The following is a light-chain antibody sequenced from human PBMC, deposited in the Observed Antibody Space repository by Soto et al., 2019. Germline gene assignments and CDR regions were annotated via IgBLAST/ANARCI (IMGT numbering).Light chain of an antibody. CDR1: SSDIGAGYD. Sequence: QSVLTQPPSVSGAPGQRVTISCTGSSSDIGAGYDVHWYQQLPGTAPRLLIYANINRPSGVPDRFSGSKSGTSASLAITGLQADDEADYYCQSYDSSLSVYVFGTGTKGTVL. CDR3: QSYDSSLSVYV. J-gene: IGLJ1*01. V-gene: IGLV1-40*01. CDR2: ANI.